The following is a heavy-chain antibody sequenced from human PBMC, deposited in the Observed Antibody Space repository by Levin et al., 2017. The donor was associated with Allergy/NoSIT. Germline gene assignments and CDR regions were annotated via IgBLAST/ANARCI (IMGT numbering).Heavy chain of an antibody. Sequence: SCAASGFTFSSYAMHWVRQAPGKGLEWVAVISYDGSNKYYADSVKGRFTISRDNSKNTLYLQMNSLRAEDTAVYYCARDGLGSNYDKSFFDYWGQGTLVTVSS. CDR3: ARDGLGSNYDKSFFDY. V-gene: IGHV3-30-3*01. J-gene: IGHJ4*02. CDR1: GFTFSSYA. D-gene: IGHD4-11*01. CDR2: ISYDGSNK.